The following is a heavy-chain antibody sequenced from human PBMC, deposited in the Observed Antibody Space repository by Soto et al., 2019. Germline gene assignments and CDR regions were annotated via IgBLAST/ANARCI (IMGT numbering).Heavy chain of an antibody. Sequence: EVQLLESGGGLVQPGGSLRLSCAASGFTFSSYAMSWVRQAPGKGLEGVSAISGSGGSTYYADSVKGRFTISRDNSKNTLYLQMNSLRAEDTAVYYCAKGLRGVIMVDPFDYWGQGTLVTVSS. CDR3: AKGLRGVIMVDPFDY. J-gene: IGHJ4*02. CDR1: GFTFSSYA. V-gene: IGHV3-23*01. CDR2: ISGSGGST. D-gene: IGHD3-10*01.